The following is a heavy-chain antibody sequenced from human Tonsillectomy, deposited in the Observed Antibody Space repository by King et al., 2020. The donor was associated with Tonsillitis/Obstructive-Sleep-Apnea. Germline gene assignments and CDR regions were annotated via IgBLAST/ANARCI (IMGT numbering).Heavy chain of an antibody. CDR2: ISYDGSNK. D-gene: IGHD6-6*01. V-gene: IGHV3-30*18. CDR1: GFTFSTYG. CDR3: VKESGGPAARGGDY. Sequence: VQLVESGGGVVQPGRSLRLSCAASGFTFSTYGMHWVRQAPGKGLEWVALISYDGSNKYYADSVKGRFTISRDNSKNTLYLQMNSLRVEDTAVYYCVKESGGPAARGGDYWGQGTLVTVSS. J-gene: IGHJ4*02.